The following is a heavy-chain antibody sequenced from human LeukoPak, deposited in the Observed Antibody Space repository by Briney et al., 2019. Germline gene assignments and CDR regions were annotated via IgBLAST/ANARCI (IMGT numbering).Heavy chain of an antibody. CDR2: IYYSGST. CDR3: ARPSPGDRVLWFDP. CDR1: GGSISSYY. J-gene: IGHJ5*02. Sequence: SETLSLTCTVSGGSISSYYWSWIRQPPGKGLEWIGYIYYSGSTNYNPSLKSRVTVSVDTSKNQFSLKLSSVTAADTAVYYCARPSPGDRVLWFDPWGQGTLVTVSS. V-gene: IGHV4-59*12. D-gene: IGHD2-8*02.